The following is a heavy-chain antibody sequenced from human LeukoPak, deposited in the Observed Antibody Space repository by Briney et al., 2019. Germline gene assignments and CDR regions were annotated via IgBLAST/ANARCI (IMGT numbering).Heavy chain of an antibody. J-gene: IGHJ6*03. D-gene: IGHD3-22*01. Sequence: SETLSLTCTVSGGSISSYYWSWIRQPPGKGLEWIGYIYYSGSTNYNPPLKSRVTISVDTSKNQFSLKLSSVTAADTAVYYCARAPSKRYYDSSGYYYYYYYMDVWGKGTTVTVSS. V-gene: IGHV4-59*01. CDR1: GGSISSYY. CDR2: IYYSGST. CDR3: ARAPSKRYYDSSGYYYYYYYMDV.